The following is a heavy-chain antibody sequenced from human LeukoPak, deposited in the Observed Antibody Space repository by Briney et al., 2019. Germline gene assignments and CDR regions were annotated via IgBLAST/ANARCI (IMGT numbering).Heavy chain of an antibody. CDR3: ARGHNSGYSNSLDP. CDR1: GYTFTDYY. V-gene: IGHV1-2*02. D-gene: IGHD3-22*01. Sequence: ASVKVSCKASGYTFTDYYIHWVRQAPGRGLDSMGWINSNSGGTNYAQKFQGRVTMTRDTSINTAYMELSSLTSDNTAVYFCARGHNSGYSNSLDPWGQGTLVTVSS. CDR2: INSNSGGT. J-gene: IGHJ5*02.